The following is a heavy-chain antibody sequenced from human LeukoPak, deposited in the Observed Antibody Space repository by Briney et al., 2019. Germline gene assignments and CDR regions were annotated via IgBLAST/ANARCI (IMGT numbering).Heavy chain of an antibody. D-gene: IGHD3-22*01. CDR3: AKDLMRVMIGYFDS. Sequence: GESLRLSCAPSGFTLDTYAMTWVRQAPGKGLEWVSCIDTGGNTYYADSVKGRFTISRDNSKNTLFLQMSSLRAEDTALYYCAKDLMRVMIGYFDSWGLGTLVTVSS. J-gene: IGHJ4*02. CDR1: GFTLDTYA. CDR2: IDTGGNT. V-gene: IGHV3-23*01.